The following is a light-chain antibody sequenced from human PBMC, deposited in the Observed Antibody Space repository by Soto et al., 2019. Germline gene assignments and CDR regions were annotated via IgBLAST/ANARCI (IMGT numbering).Light chain of an antibody. V-gene: IGKV3-20*01. CDR1: QSVSSNY. J-gene: IGKJ1*01. Sequence: ENVLTQSPGTRALFSGERATLTCRAGQSVSSNYLAWYQQKPGQAPRLLIYAASSRATGIPDRFSGSGSGTDFTMTIDGLEPEDFVVYYCQQYGYSPITFGQGTKVDIK. CDR3: QQYGYSPIT. CDR2: AAS.